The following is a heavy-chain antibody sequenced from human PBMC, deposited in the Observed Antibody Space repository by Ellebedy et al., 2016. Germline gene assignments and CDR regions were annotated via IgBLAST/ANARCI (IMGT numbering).Heavy chain of an antibody. Sequence: SETLSLTXTVSGGSISSGDYYWSWIRQPPGKGLEWIGYIYYSGGTYYNPSLKSRVTISIDPSKNQLSLKLSSVTAADTAVYYCASHSGWYSVDYWGQGTLVTVSS. D-gene: IGHD6-19*01. CDR2: IYYSGGT. CDR1: GGSISSGDYY. J-gene: IGHJ4*02. CDR3: ASHSGWYSVDY. V-gene: IGHV4-30-4*01.